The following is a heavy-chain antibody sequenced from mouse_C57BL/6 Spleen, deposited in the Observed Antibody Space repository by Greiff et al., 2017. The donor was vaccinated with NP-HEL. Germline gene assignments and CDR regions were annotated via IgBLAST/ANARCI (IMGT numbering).Heavy chain of an antibody. CDR3: ARFGNYEGYYYAMDY. CDR1: GYTFTDYN. D-gene: IGHD2-1*01. V-gene: IGHV1-18*01. CDR2: INPNNGGT. Sequence: VQLQQSGPELVKPGASVKIPCKASGYTFTDYNMDWVKQSHGKSLEWIGDINPNNGGTIYNQKFKGKATLTVDKSSSTAYMELRSLTSEDTAVYYCARFGNYEGYYYAMDYWGQGTSVTVSS. J-gene: IGHJ4*01.